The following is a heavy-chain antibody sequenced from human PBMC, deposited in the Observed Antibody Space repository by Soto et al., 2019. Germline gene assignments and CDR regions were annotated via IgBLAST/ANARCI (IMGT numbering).Heavy chain of an antibody. V-gene: IGHV5-51*01. CDR2: IYPDDSDT. CDR1: GYSFTNYW. D-gene: IGHD3-3*01. Sequence: EVQLMQSGVEVKKPGESLKISCKGSGYSFTNYWIGWVRQMPGKGLEWMGMIYPDDSDTKYSPSFQGQVTFSADKSINTAYLQWSSLKASDTAIYYCARLEWLSLAAWFDPWGQGTLVTVSS. J-gene: IGHJ5*02. CDR3: ARLEWLSLAAWFDP.